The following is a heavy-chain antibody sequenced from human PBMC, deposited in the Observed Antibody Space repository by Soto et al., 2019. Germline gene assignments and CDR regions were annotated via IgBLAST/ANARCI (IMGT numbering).Heavy chain of an antibody. CDR1: GFTVSSNY. CDR3: ARATPWDVHN. D-gene: IGHD1-26*01. Sequence: EVQLVESGGGLVQPGGSLRLSCAASGFTVSSNYMSWVRQAPGKGLEWVSVIYSGDATYYADSVKGRFTISRDTSKNTLYLQMNSLRAEDTAVYYCARATPWDVHNWGQGTLVTVSS. V-gene: IGHV3-66*01. J-gene: IGHJ4*02. CDR2: IYSGDAT.